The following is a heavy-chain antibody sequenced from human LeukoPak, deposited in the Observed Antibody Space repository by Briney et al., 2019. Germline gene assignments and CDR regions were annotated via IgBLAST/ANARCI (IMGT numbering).Heavy chain of an antibody. V-gene: IGHV1-46*01. CDR3: ARGEVREIYHGVSVY. J-gene: IGHJ4*02. CDR1: GYSFTSHY. CDR2: INPSGSST. Sequence: ASVKVSCKASGYSFTSHYMHWVRQAPGQGLEWLGLINPSGSSTLYAQKFQGRVTITADESTSTAYMELSSLRSEDTAVYYCARGEVREIYHGVSVYWGQGTLVTVSS. D-gene: IGHD5-24*01.